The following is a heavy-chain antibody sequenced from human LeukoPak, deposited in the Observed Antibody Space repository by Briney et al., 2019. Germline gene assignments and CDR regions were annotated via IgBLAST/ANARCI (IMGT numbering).Heavy chain of an antibody. D-gene: IGHD3-3*01. J-gene: IGHJ6*03. CDR3: ARARITIFGVVILNYYYYMDV. CDR1: GGSFSGYY. Sequence: SETLSLTCAVYGGSFSGYYWSWIRQPPGKWLEWIGEITHSGSTNYNPSLKSRVTISVDTSKNQFSLKLSSVTAADTAVYYCARARITIFGVVILNYYYYMDVWGKGTTVTVSS. V-gene: IGHV4-34*01. CDR2: ITHSGST.